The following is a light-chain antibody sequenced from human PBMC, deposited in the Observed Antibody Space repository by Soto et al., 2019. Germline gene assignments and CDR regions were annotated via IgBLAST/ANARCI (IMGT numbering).Light chain of an antibody. V-gene: IGKV3-11*01. CDR3: QHRSNWPLT. Sequence: EIVVTQSPATLSLSPGERATLSCRASQSVSSYLAWYQQKPGQAPRLLIYDASNRATGIPARFSGSGSGTAFTLTISSLEPEAFEVYYCQHRSNWPLTVGAGTKLDIK. CDR1: QSVSSY. CDR2: DAS. J-gene: IGKJ4*01.